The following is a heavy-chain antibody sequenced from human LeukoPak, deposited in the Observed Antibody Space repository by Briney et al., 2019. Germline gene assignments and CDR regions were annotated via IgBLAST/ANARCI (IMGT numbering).Heavy chain of an antibody. D-gene: IGHD2-2*01. Sequence: QPGGSLRLSCAASGFTFSSYAMSWVRQAPGKGLEWVSAISGSGGSTYYADSVKGRFTISRDNSKNTLYLQMNSLRAEDTAVYCCAKGDYCSSTSCYVLNWFDPWGQGTLVTVSS. J-gene: IGHJ5*02. CDR1: GFTFSSYA. CDR2: ISGSGGST. V-gene: IGHV3-23*01. CDR3: AKGDYCSSTSCYVLNWFDP.